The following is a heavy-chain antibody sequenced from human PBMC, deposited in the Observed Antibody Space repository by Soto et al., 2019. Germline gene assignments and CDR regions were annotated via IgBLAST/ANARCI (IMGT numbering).Heavy chain of an antibody. CDR2: LNTNNGNT. J-gene: IGHJ5*01. V-gene: IGHV1-8*02. D-gene: IGHD6-13*01. CDR3: ARGDSFSSSWYWFDS. CDR1: GDTFTDYY. Sequence: ASVKVSCKASGDTFTDYYMHWVRQAPGQGLEWMGWLNTNNGNTGYAQKFQGRVTMTRNTSISTAYMELSSLTSEDTAVYYCARGDSFSSSWYWFDSWGQGTTVTVSS.